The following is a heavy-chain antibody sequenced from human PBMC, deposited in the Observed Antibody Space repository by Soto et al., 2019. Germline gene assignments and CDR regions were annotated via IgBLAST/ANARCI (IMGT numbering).Heavy chain of an antibody. D-gene: IGHD1-26*01. CDR1: GFTFSNYA. CDR3: AKRPATIITSDY. V-gene: IGHV3-23*01. J-gene: IGHJ4*02. CDR2: ISSNGGST. Sequence: EVQLLDSGGALVQPGGSLRLSCAASGFTFSNYAMSWVRQAPGKGLEWVSTISSNGGSTYYADSVKGQFPISRDNSKNLLFQQINTLRHDDSAVYSGAKRPATIITSDYWGQGTPGTVSS.